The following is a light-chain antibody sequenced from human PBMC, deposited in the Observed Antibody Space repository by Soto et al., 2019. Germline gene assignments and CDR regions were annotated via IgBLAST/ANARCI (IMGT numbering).Light chain of an antibody. CDR2: AAS. V-gene: IGKV1-17*01. Sequence: VQMTLSPSYLSSSVGERVTITCRASQGIRNDLGWYQQKPGKAPKLLIYAASSLQSGVPSRFSGSGFGTDFTLTISRLEPEDFAVYYCQQYGSSGTVGQGTKVDIK. CDR1: QGIRND. J-gene: IGKJ1*01. CDR3: QQYGSSGT.